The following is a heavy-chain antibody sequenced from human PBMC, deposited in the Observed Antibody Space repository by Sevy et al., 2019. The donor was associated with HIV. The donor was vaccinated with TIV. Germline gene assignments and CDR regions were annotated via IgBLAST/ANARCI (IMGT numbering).Heavy chain of an antibody. CDR1: GFTFTDYF. CDR2: IDQDGSQK. Sequence: GGSLRLSCAASGFTFTDYFMGWVRQALGKGLEWVANIDQDGSQKNYVDSVKGRFTISRDNAKNSVYLQMNRLRVDDTAVYYCARELWPGDYWGQGTLVTVSS. V-gene: IGHV3-7*01. J-gene: IGHJ4*02. D-gene: IGHD2-21*01. CDR3: ARELWPGDY.